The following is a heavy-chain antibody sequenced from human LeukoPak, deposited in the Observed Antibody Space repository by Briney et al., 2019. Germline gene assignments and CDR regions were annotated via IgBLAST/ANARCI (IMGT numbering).Heavy chain of an antibody. J-gene: IGHJ5*02. D-gene: IGHD5-18*01. CDR3: AKVAGYSYGFPNWFDP. V-gene: IGHV3-23*01. Sequence: GGSLRLSCAASGCTFSSYAMSWVRQPPGKGLECVSAISGSAGSTYYADSVKGRFTISRDNSKNTPYLQMKRLRAEDSAVYYCAKVAGYSYGFPNWFDPWGQGTLVTVSS. CDR1: GCTFSSYA. CDR2: ISGSAGST.